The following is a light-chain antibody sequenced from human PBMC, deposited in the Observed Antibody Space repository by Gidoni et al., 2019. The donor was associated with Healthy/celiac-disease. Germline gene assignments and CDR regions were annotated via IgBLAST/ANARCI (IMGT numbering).Light chain of an antibody. Sequence: SYELPQPPSVSVSPGQTASITCSGDKLGDKYACWYQQKPGQSPVLVIYQDSKRPSGIPERFSGSNSGNTATLTISGTQAMDEADYYCQAWDSSTNVFGTGTKVTVL. CDR2: QDS. CDR1: KLGDKY. V-gene: IGLV3-1*01. CDR3: QAWDSSTNV. J-gene: IGLJ1*01.